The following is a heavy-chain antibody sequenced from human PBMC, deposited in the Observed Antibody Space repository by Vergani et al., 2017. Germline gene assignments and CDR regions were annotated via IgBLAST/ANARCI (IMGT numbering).Heavy chain of an antibody. CDR3: AKDSRDGYKKGGFDY. CDR2: ILYDGSNK. D-gene: IGHD5-24*01. V-gene: IGHV3-30*02. CDR1: GFTFSSYG. J-gene: IGHJ4*02. Sequence: QVQLVESGGGVVQPGGSLRLSCAASGFTFSSYGMHWVRQAPGKGLEWVAFILYDGSNKYYADSVKGRFTISRDNSKNTLYLQMNSLRAEDTAVYYCAKDSRDGYKKGGFDYWGQGTLVTVSS.